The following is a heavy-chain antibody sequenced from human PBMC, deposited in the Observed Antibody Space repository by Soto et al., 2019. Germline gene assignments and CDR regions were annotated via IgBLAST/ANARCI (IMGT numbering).Heavy chain of an antibody. V-gene: IGHV3-23*01. CDR1: GFSFSTFA. D-gene: IGHD6-19*01. CDR3: AKEPLAQGRGWYADN. J-gene: IGHJ4*02. CDR2: ISGDGSTT. Sequence: EVQLLESGGDLVQPGGSLRLSCAATGFSFSTFAMSWVRQAPGKGLGWVSAISGDGSTTYYVDSVKGRFTISRDNSRNTLYLQMNSLRVEDTALYYCAKEPLAQGRGWYADNWGQGTLVTVSS.